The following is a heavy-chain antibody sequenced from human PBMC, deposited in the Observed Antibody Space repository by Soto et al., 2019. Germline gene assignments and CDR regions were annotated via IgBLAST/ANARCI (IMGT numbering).Heavy chain of an antibody. J-gene: IGHJ6*02. CDR3: ARVGEEDIVLVPAAQGGMDV. V-gene: IGHV1-18*01. D-gene: IGHD2-2*01. Sequence: QVQLVQSGAEVKKPGASVKVSCKASGYTFTSYGISWVRQAPGQGLEWMGWISAYNGNTNYAQKLQGRVTMTTDTSTTTAYMELRSLRSDDAAVYYCARVGEEDIVLVPAAQGGMDVWGQGTTVTVSS. CDR1: GYTFTSYG. CDR2: ISAYNGNT.